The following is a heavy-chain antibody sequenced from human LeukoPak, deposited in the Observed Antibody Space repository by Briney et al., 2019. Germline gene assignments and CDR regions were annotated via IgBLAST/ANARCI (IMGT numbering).Heavy chain of an antibody. CDR3: AREYSPYSGSP. V-gene: IGHV3-48*03. Sequence: GGSLRLSCAASGSTFSSYEMNWVRQAPGKGLEWVSYISSSGSTIYYADSVKGRFTISRDNAKNSLYLQMNSLRAEDTAVYYCAREYSPYSGSPWGQGTLVTVSS. J-gene: IGHJ5*02. CDR2: ISSSGSTI. CDR1: GSTFSSYE. D-gene: IGHD1-26*01.